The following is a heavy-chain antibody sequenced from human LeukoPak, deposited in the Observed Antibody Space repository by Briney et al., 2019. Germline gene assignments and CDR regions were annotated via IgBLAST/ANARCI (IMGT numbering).Heavy chain of an antibody. CDR2: IKQDGSEK. CDR1: GLTFSAYW. J-gene: IGHJ4*02. CDR3: ARDISKVFDY. D-gene: IGHD2/OR15-2a*01. V-gene: IGHV3-7*04. Sequence: GGSLRLSRVASGLTFSAYWMAWVRQAPGKGLEWVANIKQDGSEKYYVDSVKGRFTISRDNAKDSLYLQMNSLRAEDKAVYYCARDISKVFDYWGQGTLVTVSS.